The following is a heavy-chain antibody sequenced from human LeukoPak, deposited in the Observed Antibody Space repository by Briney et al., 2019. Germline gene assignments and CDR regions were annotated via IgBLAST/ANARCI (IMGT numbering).Heavy chain of an antibody. CDR3: ARHDGSGWPFQY. Sequence: PSETLSLTCTVSGGSISSGGYYWSWIRQPPGKGLEWIGSIYYSGSTYYNPSLKSRVTISVDTSKNQFSLKLSSVTAADTAVYYCARHDGSGWPFQYWGQGTLVTVSS. V-gene: IGHV4-39*01. D-gene: IGHD6-19*01. J-gene: IGHJ1*01. CDR2: IYYSGST. CDR1: GGSISSGGYY.